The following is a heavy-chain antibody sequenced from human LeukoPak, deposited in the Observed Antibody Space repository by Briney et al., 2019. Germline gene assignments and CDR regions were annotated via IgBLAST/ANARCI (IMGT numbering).Heavy chain of an antibody. J-gene: IGHJ4*02. CDR3: ATGVLQWLLLGY. D-gene: IGHD3-3*01. CDR1: GFTLRTYS. Sequence: GGSLRLSCAASGFTLRTYSMNWVRQAPGKGLEWVSYISSKSNFRYYADSVKGRFTISRDNAKNSVDLQMNSLRAEDTAVYYCATGVLQWLLLGYWGQGALVTVSS. CDR2: ISSKSNFR. V-gene: IGHV3-48*01.